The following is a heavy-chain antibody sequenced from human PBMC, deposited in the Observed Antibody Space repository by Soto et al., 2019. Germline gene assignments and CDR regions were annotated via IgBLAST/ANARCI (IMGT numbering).Heavy chain of an antibody. CDR1: GYTFTNFG. D-gene: IGHD1-26*01. CDR3: ARARMFSGAHHDY. CDR2: ITPYNGKE. V-gene: IGHV1-18*04. Sequence: QVHLVQSGAVVENPGASVKVSCKASGYTFTNFGINWVRQAPGQGLEWMGWITPYNGKENYPQKHQDRLTITTDTSTNTAYLELRSLRSDDTAVYFCARARMFSGAHHDYWGQGTRVTVSS. J-gene: IGHJ4*02.